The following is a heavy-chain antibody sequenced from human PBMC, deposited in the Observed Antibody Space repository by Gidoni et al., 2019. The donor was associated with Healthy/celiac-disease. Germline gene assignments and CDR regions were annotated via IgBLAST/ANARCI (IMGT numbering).Heavy chain of an antibody. J-gene: IGHJ6*02. CDR1: GGSISSGRYY. CDR3: ARSDYYAYYGMDV. CDR2: IYTSGST. Sequence: QVQLQESGPGLVKPSQTLSLTCTVSGGSISSGRYYWSWIRQPAGKGLEWIGRIYTSGSTNYNPSLKSRVTISVDTSKNQFSLKLSSVTAADTAVYYCARSDYYAYYGMDVWGQGTTVTVSS. V-gene: IGHV4-61*02. D-gene: IGHD3-10*01.